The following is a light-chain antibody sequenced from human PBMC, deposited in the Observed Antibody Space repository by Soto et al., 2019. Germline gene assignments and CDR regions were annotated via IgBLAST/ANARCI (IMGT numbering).Light chain of an antibody. V-gene: IGKV1-33*01. CDR1: QDISNY. CDR2: DAS. CDR3: QQYDDLPLS. Sequence: DIQMTQSPSSLTASAGDRVTITCQASQDISNYLNWYQQKPGKAPKLLIYDASNLETGVPSRFSGSRSGTDFTFTISSLQPEDIATYYCQQYDDLPLSFGGGTKVEIK. J-gene: IGKJ4*01.